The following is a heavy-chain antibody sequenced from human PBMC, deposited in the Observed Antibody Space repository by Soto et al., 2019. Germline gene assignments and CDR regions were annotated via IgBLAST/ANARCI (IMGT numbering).Heavy chain of an antibody. V-gene: IGHV1-2*04. D-gene: IGHD2-2*01. J-gene: IGHJ3*02. CDR1: GYTFTGYY. CDR2: INPNSGGT. CDR3: ARGGYERGNAFDI. Sequence: ASVKVSCKASGYTFTGYYMHWVRQAPGQGLEWMGWINPNSGGTNYAQKFQGWVTMTRDTSISTAYMELSRLRSDDTAVYYCARGGYERGNAFDIWGQGTMVTVSS.